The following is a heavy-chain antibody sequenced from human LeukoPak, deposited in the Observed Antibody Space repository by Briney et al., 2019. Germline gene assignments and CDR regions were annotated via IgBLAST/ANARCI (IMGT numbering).Heavy chain of an antibody. J-gene: IGHJ4*02. CDR1: GGSISSSSYY. CDR2: IKHDGSEK. V-gene: IGHV3-7*04. Sequence: ETLSLTCTVSGGSISSSSYYWGWIRQAPGKGLEWVANIKHDGSEKYYVDSVKGRFTISRDNAKNSLYLQMNSLRADDTAVYYCAKDYDYWGQGTLVTVSS. CDR3: AKDYDY.